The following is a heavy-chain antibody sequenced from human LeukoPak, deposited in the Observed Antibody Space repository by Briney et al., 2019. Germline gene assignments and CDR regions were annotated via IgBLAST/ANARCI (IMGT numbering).Heavy chain of an antibody. CDR1: GFTFSSYA. CDR2: ISYDGSNK. D-gene: IGHD4-17*01. J-gene: IGHJ4*02. CDR3: ARDWATVTKSGY. Sequence: GGSLRLSCAASGFTFSSYALHWVRQAPGKGLEWVAVISYDGSNKYYADSVKGRFTISRDNSKNTLYLQMNSLRTEDTAVYYCARDWATVTKSGYWGQGTLVTVSS. V-gene: IGHV3-30-3*01.